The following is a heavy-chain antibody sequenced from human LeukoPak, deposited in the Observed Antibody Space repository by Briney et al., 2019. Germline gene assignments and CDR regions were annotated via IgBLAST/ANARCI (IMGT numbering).Heavy chain of an antibody. Sequence: SETLSLTCTVSGGSISSSSYYWGWIRQPPGKGLEWIGSTYHSGSTYYNPSLKSRVTISVDTSKNQFSLKLSSVTAADTAVYYCARSSGGNSGALDYWGQGTLVTVSS. CDR3: ARSSGGNSGALDY. D-gene: IGHD4-23*01. CDR2: TYHSGST. CDR1: GGSISSSSYY. J-gene: IGHJ4*02. V-gene: IGHV4-39*07.